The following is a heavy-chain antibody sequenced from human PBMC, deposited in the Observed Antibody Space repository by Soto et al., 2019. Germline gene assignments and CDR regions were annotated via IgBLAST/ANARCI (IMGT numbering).Heavy chain of an antibody. Sequence: QVQLQESGPGLVKPSQTLSLTCTVSGGSISSSDYSWSWIRQHPGKALEWIGYIYDSGSTYYNPSLKNRLTISLDTSKKQFSLRLSSVTAADTAVYFCARGGHHSSFDSWGQGTLVTVSS. CDR2: IYDSGST. D-gene: IGHD6-13*01. CDR1: GGSISSSDYS. J-gene: IGHJ4*01. V-gene: IGHV4-31*03. CDR3: ARGGHHSSFDS.